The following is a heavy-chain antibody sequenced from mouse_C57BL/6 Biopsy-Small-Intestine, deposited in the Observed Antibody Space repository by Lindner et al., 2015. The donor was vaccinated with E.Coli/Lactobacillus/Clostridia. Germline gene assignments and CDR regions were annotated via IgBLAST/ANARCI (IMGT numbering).Heavy chain of an antibody. CDR3: ARRDYGGDYYTLDY. CDR1: GYTFSDYH. Sequence: VQLQESGPELVRPGASVKISCKASGYTFSDYHINWMKQRPGQGLEWIGWIYPGSGNTKYNERFKGKATLTVDTSSSPVYMQLSSLTSEDSAVYFCARRDYGGDYYTLDYWGQGTSVTVSS. V-gene: IGHV1-84*01. D-gene: IGHD2-4*01. J-gene: IGHJ4*01. CDR2: IYPGSGNT.